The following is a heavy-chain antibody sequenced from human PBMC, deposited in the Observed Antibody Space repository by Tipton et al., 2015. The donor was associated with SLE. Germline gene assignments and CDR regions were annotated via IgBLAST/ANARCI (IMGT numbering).Heavy chain of an antibody. Sequence: TLSLTCTVSGGSIIRHYGSWIRQPPGKGLEWIGYIYYSGSTNYNPSLKSRVTISVDTSKNQFSLKLSSVTAADTAVYYCARGFSSSLFEYWGQGTLVTVSS. CDR3: ARGFSSSLFEY. V-gene: IGHV4-59*11. D-gene: IGHD6-13*01. CDR1: GGSIIRHY. J-gene: IGHJ4*02. CDR2: IYYSGST.